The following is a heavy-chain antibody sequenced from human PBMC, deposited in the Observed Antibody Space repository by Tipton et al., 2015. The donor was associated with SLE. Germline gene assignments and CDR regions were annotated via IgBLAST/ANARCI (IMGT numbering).Heavy chain of an antibody. J-gene: IGHJ3*02. V-gene: IGHV3-23*01. CDR3: ATAWAFDI. CDR1: GFTFSNYA. Sequence: LRLSCTASGFTFSNYAMAWVRQAPGKGLEWVSTFSGSGGATYYADSVKGRFMISRDNSKNTLYLQMNSLRAEDTAVYYCATAWAFDIWGQGTMVTVSS. CDR2: FSGSGGAT.